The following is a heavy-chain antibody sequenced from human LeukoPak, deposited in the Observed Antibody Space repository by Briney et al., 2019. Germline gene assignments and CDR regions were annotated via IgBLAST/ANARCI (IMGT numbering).Heavy chain of an antibody. V-gene: IGHV4-61*02. J-gene: IGHJ4*02. CDR1: GGSISSGSYY. Sequence: PSETLSLTCTVSGGSISSGSYYWSWIRQPAGKGLEWIGRIYTSGSTNYNPSLKSRVTISVDTSNNQFSLKLSSVTAADTAVYYCARTNPLRYWGQGTLVTVSS. CDR2: IYTSGST. CDR3: ARTNPLRY.